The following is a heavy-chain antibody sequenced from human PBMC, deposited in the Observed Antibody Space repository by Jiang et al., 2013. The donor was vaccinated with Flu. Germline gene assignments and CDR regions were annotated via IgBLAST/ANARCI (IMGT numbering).Heavy chain of an antibody. CDR1: GYSFTSYW. V-gene: IGHV5-51*01. J-gene: IGHJ5*02. Sequence: SGYSFTSYWIGWVRQMPGKGLEWMGIIYPGDSDTRYSPSFQGQVTISADKFISTAYLQWNSLKASDTAIYYCATSGSGSYYRWFDPWGQGTLVTVSS. CDR2: IYPGDSDT. CDR3: ATSGSGSYYRWFDP. D-gene: IGHD3-10*01.